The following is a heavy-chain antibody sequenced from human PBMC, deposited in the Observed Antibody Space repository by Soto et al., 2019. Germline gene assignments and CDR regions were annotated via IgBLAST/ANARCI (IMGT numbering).Heavy chain of an antibody. CDR1: GGSFSGYY. D-gene: IGHD6-13*01. CDR2: INHSGST. J-gene: IGHJ4*02. Sequence: QVQLQQWGAGLLKPSETLSLTCAVYGGSFSGYYWSWTRQPPGKGLEWIGEINHSGSTNYNPSLKSRVTISVDTSKNQFSLKLSSVTAADTAVYYCARAGYSSTWYLPFDSWGQGTLVTVS. V-gene: IGHV4-34*01. CDR3: ARAGYSSTWYLPFDS.